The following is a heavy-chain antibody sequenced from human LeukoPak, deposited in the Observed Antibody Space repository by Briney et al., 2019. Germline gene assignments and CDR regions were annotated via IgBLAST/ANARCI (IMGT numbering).Heavy chain of an antibody. Sequence: GGSLRLSCAASGFTFSSYGMHWVCQAPGKGLEWVAVIWYDGSNKYYADSVKGRFTISRDNSKNTLYLQMNSLRAEDTAVYYRARDEAYCGGDCYPLYWGQGTLVTVSS. CDR1: GFTFSSYG. D-gene: IGHD2-21*02. CDR3: ARDEAYCGGDCYPLY. J-gene: IGHJ4*02. CDR2: IWYDGSNK. V-gene: IGHV3-33*01.